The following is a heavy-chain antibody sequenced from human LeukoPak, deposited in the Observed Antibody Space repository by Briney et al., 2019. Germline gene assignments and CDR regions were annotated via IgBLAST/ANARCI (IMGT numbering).Heavy chain of an antibody. V-gene: IGHV3-23*01. J-gene: IGHJ4*02. CDR1: GFTFSSYA. CDR2: ISGSGGGT. CDR3: VGYCSGGSCYPLYYFDY. Sequence: PGGSLRLSCAASGFTFSSYAMSWVRQAPGKGLEWVSAISGSGGGTYYADSVKGRFTISRDNSKNTLYLRMNSLRAEDTAVYYCVGYCSGGSCYPLYYFDYWGQGTLVTVSS. D-gene: IGHD2-15*01.